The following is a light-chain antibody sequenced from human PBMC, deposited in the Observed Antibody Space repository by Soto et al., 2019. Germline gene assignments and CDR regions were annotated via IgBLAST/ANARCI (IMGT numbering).Light chain of an antibody. CDR3: QQYGSSLPVT. J-gene: IGKJ4*01. V-gene: IGKV3-20*01. CDR2: GAS. CDR1: ESISSSY. Sequence: ETVLTQSPGTLSLSPGERATLSCRASESISSSYLAWYQQKPGQAPRLLIYGASSGATGIPDRFSGSGSGTHFTLTISRLEPEDFAVYYCQQYGSSLPVTFGGGTKVEIK.